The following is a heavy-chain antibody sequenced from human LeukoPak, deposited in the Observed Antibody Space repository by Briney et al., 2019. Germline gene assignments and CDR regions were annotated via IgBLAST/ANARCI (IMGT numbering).Heavy chain of an antibody. CDR2: IYTSGST. J-gene: IGHJ5*02. CDR1: GVSISSYY. V-gene: IGHV4-4*07. D-gene: IGHD6-13*01. CDR3: ARVHRLAYSSSWYKFDP. Sequence: SETLSLTCTVSGVSISSYYWGWVRQPAGKGLEWIGRIYTSGSTNYNPSLKSRVTMSVDTSKNQFSLKLSSVTAADTAVYYCARVHRLAYSSSWYKFDPWGQGTLVTVSS.